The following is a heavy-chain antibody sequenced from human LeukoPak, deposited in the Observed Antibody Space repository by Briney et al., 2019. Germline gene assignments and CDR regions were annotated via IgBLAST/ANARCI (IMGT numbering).Heavy chain of an antibody. V-gene: IGHV1-2*02. Sequence: ASVKVSCKASGYTFTVYYMHWVRQAPGQGLEWMGWINPNSGGTNYAQKFQGRVTMTRDTSISTAYMELSRLRSDDTAVYYCARDRGDPPAFDYWGQGTLVTVSS. CDR3: ARDRGDPPAFDY. D-gene: IGHD3-10*01. J-gene: IGHJ4*02. CDR1: GYTFTVYY. CDR2: INPNSGGT.